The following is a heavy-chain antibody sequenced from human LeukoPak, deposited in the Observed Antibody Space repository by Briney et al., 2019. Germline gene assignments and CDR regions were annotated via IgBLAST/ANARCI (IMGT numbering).Heavy chain of an antibody. V-gene: IGHV1-69*04. CDR1: GGTSNSHA. J-gene: IGHJ4*02. CDR2: IIPNLGTT. D-gene: IGHD3-22*01. Sequence: SVKVSCKASGGTSNSHAISWVRQAPGQGLEWMGRIIPNLGTTTRAQNFQDRVTLTADKSTNTAYMELTSLTSDDTAVYYCATTNDGGGYQWGDFFDFWGQGTLVTVSS. CDR3: ATTNDGGGYQWGDFFDF.